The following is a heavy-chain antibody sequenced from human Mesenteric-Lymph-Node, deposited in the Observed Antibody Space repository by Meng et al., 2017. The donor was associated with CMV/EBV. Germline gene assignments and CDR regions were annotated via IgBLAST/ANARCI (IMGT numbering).Heavy chain of an antibody. CDR1: GYTFTSYY. J-gene: IGHJ1*01. CDR2: INPSGGST. CDR3: ARMGYCSSTSCSDIPEYFQH. Sequence: ASVKVSCKASGYTFTSYYMHWVRQAPGQGLEWMGIINPSGGSTSYAQKFQGRVTMTRDTSTSTVYMELSSLRSEDTAVYYCARMGYCSSTSCSDIPEYFQHWGQGTQVTVSS. V-gene: IGHV1-46*01. D-gene: IGHD2-2*01.